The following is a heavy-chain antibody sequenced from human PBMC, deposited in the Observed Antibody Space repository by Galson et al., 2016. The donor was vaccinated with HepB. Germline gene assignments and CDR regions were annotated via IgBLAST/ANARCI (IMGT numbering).Heavy chain of an antibody. V-gene: IGHV1-69*06. D-gene: IGHD1-1*01. CDR1: GGTLNTYS. Sequence: SVKVSCKASGGTLNTYSISWVRQAPGQGLEWMGEIIPMFGTTNYAQKIQGRVTFSADKATSTAYMELSSLRSEDTAVYYCALDGGTEGMDVWGQGPTVTVSS. CDR3: ALDGGTEGMDV. J-gene: IGHJ6*02. CDR2: IIPMFGTT.